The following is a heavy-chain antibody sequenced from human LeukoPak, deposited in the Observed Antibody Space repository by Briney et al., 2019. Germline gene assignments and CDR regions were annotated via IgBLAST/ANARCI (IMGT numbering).Heavy chain of an antibody. CDR1: GYSSTSKW. CDR3: ATAYSSSWHLDY. Sequence: PGESLKISCTGSGYSSTSKWINWVRQMRGKGLEWMGRVDHSDSYTNYSPSCQGHVSISADKSISTAYLQWSSLKASDTAMYYCATAYSSSWHLDYWGQGTLVTVSS. V-gene: IGHV5-10-1*01. CDR2: VDHSDSYT. D-gene: IGHD6-13*01. J-gene: IGHJ4*02.